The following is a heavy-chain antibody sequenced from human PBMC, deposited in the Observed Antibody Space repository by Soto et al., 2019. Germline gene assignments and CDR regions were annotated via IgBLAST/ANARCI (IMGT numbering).Heavy chain of an antibody. D-gene: IGHD2-2*01. V-gene: IGHV3-33*01. Sequence: GGSLRLSCAASGFTFSSYGMHWVRQAPGKGLEWVAVIWYDGSNKYYADSVKGRFTISRDNSKNTLYLQMNSLRAEDTAVYYCARDRCSSTSCLQSQGHNWFDPWGQGTLVTVSS. CDR3: ARDRCSSTSCLQSQGHNWFDP. CDR2: IWYDGSNK. CDR1: GFTFSSYG. J-gene: IGHJ5*02.